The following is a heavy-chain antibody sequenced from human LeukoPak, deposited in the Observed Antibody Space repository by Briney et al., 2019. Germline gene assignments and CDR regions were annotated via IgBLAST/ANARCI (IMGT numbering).Heavy chain of an antibody. CDR2: INHSGST. D-gene: IGHD3-16*02. Sequence: SETLSLTCAVYGGSFSGYYWSWIRQPPGKGLEWIGEINHSGSTNYNPSLKSRVTISVDTSKNQFSLKLSSVTAADTAVYYCARGFAQYDYVWGSYRSYYYYGMDVWGQGTTVTVSS. CDR1: GGSFSGYY. J-gene: IGHJ6*02. CDR3: ARGFAQYDYVWGSYRSYYYYGMDV. V-gene: IGHV4-34*01.